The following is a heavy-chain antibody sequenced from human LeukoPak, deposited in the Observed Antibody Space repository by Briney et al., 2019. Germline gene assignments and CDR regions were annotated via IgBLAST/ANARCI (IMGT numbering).Heavy chain of an antibody. V-gene: IGHV3-23*01. Sequence: GGSLRLSCAASGFTFSSYAMSWVCQAPGKGLEWVSAISGSGGSTYYADSVKGRFTISRDNSKNTLYLQMNSLRAEDTAVYYCAKTLYYDFWSGYSYYFDYWGQGTLVTVSS. CDR2: ISGSGGST. CDR1: GFTFSSYA. CDR3: AKTLYYDFWSGYSYYFDY. D-gene: IGHD3-3*01. J-gene: IGHJ4*02.